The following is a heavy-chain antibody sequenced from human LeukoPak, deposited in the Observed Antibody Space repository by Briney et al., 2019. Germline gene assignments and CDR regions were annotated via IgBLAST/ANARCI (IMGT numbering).Heavy chain of an antibody. CDR2: IYYSGSA. Sequence: SETLSLTCTVSGGSISSGDYYWSWIRQPPGKGLEWIGYIYYSGSAYYNPSLKSRVTISVDTSKNQFSLKLSSVPAADTAVYYCARGVRNSSSWYVGRGHFDYWGQGTLVIVSS. V-gene: IGHV4-30-4*01. CDR3: ARGVRNSSSWYVGRGHFDY. D-gene: IGHD6-13*01. J-gene: IGHJ4*02. CDR1: GGSISSGDYY.